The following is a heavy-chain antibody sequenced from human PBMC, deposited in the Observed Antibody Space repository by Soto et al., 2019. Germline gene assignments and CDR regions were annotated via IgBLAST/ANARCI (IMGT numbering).Heavy chain of an antibody. CDR2: IWPSSSDT. D-gene: IGHD5-12*01. J-gene: IGHJ4*02. Sequence: GESLKIACDDSGHTFLSHWIAWVRQVPGKGLECMGIIWPSSSDTKYSPAFQGHVTISADKSTNTAYLQWSSLKASDTAMYYCARAVKMATPHKYYFDCWGQGPLAPVYS. V-gene: IGHV5-51*01. CDR1: GHTFLSHW. CDR3: ARAVKMATPHKYYFDC.